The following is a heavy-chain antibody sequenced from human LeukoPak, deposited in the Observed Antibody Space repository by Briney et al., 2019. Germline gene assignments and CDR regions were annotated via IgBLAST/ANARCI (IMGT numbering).Heavy chain of an antibody. D-gene: IGHD3-10*01. CDR1: GFTFSSYA. CDR2: ISSSSSTI. V-gene: IGHV3-48*04. J-gene: IGHJ6*03. CDR3: XXXXXXGXXGAYYYYYMDV. Sequence: GXSLRXXCAASGFTFSSYAMNWVRQAPGKGLEWVSYISSSSSTIYYADSVKGRFTISRDNAKSSLYLQMNRLRAEDTAVYYCXXXXXXGXXGAYYYYYMDVWGKGTTVTISS.